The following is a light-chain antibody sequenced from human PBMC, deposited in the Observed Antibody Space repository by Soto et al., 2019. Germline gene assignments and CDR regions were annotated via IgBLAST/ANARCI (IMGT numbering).Light chain of an antibody. CDR1: QSVSSN. J-gene: IGKJ1*01. V-gene: IGKV3-15*01. CDR3: QHYNNWPPWT. Sequence: EIVMTQSPATLSVSPGERATLSCRASQSVSSNLAWYQQKPGQAPRLLIYGASTRATGIPARFSGSGSGTEFPLTITSLQSEDFAIYYCQHYNNWPPWTFGQGTKEEIK. CDR2: GAS.